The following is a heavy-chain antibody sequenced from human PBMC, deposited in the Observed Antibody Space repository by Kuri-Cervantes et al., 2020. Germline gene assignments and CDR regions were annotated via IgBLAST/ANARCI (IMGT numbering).Heavy chain of an antibody. D-gene: IGHD4-17*01. CDR3: ARGSPVTYGMDV. CDR1: GGTFSSYA. CDR2: IIPIFGTA. J-gene: IGHJ6*02. Sequence: SVKVSCKASGGTFSSYAISWVRQAPGQGLEWMGGIIPIFGTANYAQKFQGWVTMTRDTSISTAYMELSRLRSDDTAVYYCARGSPVTYGMDVWGQGTTVTVSS. V-gene: IGHV1-69*05.